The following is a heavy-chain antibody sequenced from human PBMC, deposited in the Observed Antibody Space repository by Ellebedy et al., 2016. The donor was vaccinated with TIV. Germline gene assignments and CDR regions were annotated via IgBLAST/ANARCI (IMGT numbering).Heavy chain of an antibody. D-gene: IGHD3-10*01. CDR1: GGSIDSSSNY. V-gene: IGHV4-39*01. Sequence: SETLSLTCTVSGGSIDSSSNYWGWIRQPPGKGLEWIGSIYYSGSTYYNPSLKSRVTISVDTSKSQFSLKLSSVTAADMAVYYCARWFGELLYVRWFDPWGQGTLVTVSS. CDR2: IYYSGST. J-gene: IGHJ5*02. CDR3: ARWFGELLYVRWFDP.